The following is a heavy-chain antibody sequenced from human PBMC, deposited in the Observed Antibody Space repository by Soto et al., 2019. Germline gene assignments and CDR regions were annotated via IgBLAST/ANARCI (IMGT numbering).Heavy chain of an antibody. CDR2: ISWNSGSI. V-gene: IGHV3-9*01. D-gene: IGHD3-16*02. J-gene: IGHJ4*02. CDR3: AKANYDYVWGSYRPALFDY. CDR1: GFTFDDYA. Sequence: GGSLRLSCAASGFTFDDYAMHWVRQAPGKGLEWVSGISWNSGSIGYADSVKGRFTISRDNAKNSLYLQMNSLRAEDTALYYCAKANYDYVWGSYRPALFDYWGQGTLVTAPQ.